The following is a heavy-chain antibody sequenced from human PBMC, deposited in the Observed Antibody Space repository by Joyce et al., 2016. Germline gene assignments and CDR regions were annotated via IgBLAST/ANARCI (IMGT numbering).Heavy chain of an antibody. Sequence: QLLLQESGPGLVKTSQTLSLTCVVSGDSFTTGGYAWNWIRQPPGKGLEWIVDIYHSGNTHFTPSIQSRVTISLDRSKSQFSLKLSSVTAADTAVYYCARAPRGPGYFDSWGQGTLVTVSS. CDR1: GDSFTTGGYA. D-gene: IGHD3-10*01. CDR3: ARAPRGPGYFDS. J-gene: IGHJ4*02. V-gene: IGHV4-30-2*01. CDR2: IYHSGNT.